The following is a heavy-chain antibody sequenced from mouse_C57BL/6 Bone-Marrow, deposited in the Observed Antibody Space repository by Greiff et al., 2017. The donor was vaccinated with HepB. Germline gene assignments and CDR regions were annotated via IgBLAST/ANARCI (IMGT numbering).Heavy chain of an antibody. J-gene: IGHJ2*01. Sequence: VQLKQSGAELVKPGASVKLSCTASGFNIKDYYMHWVKQRTEKGLEWIGRIDPEDGETKYAPKFQGKATITADTSSNTAYLQLSSLTSEDTAVYYCSRIFSWSYYFDYWGQGTTLTVSS. CDR3: SRIFSWSYYFDY. D-gene: IGHD6-2*01. CDR2: IDPEDGET. CDR1: GFNIKDYY. V-gene: IGHV14-2*01.